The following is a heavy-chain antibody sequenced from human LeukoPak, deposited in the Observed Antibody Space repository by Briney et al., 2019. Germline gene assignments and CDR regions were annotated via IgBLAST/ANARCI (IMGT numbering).Heavy chain of an antibody. CDR3: ASSSEYQPLPVFDY. J-gene: IGHJ4*02. D-gene: IGHD2-2*01. CDR1: GFIFSNYW. CDR2: IRQDGNEK. V-gene: IGHV3-7*01. Sequence: AGGSLRLSCAASGFIFSNYWMSWLRQAPGKGLEWVANIRQDGNEKYYVDSVKGRFTISRDNAQNSLYLQMNSLRAEDTAVYYCASSSEYQPLPVFDYWGQGTLVTVSS.